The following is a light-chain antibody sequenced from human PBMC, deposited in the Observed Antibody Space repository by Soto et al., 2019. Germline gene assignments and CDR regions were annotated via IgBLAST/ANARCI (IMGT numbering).Light chain of an antibody. CDR2: AAS. V-gene: IGKV1-39*01. CDR3: QQSHVIPYT. Sequence: DIQMTQSPSSLSASVGDRVTITCRASQTISSYLNWYQQKPGKAPKLLIYAASRLQSGVPSRFSGSGSGTDFTLTISSLQPEDFATYYCQQSHVIPYTFGQGTKLEIK. J-gene: IGKJ2*01. CDR1: QTISSY.